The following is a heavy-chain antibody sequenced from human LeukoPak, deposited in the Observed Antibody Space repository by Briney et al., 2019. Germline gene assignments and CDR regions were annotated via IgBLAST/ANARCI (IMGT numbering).Heavy chain of an antibody. D-gene: IGHD1-1*01. Sequence: GGSLRLSCAASGFTFSTYWMTWVRQAPGKGPEWVANIKEEGSATYYVDSVKGRFTISRDNAKKSLYLQMNSLRAEDTAVYYCARDSPGYLAYDSWGQGTLVTVSS. J-gene: IGHJ4*02. CDR2: IKEEGSAT. V-gene: IGHV3-7*04. CDR1: GFTFSTYW. CDR3: ARDSPGYLAYDS.